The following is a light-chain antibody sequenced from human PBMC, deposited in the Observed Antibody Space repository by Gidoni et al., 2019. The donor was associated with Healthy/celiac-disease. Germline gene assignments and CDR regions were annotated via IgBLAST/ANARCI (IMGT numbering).Light chain of an antibody. CDR3: QQSYSTPRT. V-gene: IGKV1-39*01. CDR2: AAS. CDR1: QSISSY. J-gene: IGKJ1*01. Sequence: DIQITHSPSSLSASVGERVTITCRASQSISSYFNWYQQKPGKAPKLLIYAASSLQSGVPSRFSGSGSGTDFTLTISSLQPEDFATYYCQQSYSTPRTFGQGTKVEIK.